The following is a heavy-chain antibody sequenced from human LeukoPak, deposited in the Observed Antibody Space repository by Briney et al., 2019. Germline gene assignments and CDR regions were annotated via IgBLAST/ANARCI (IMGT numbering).Heavy chain of an antibody. Sequence: GRSLRLSCAGSGFTFSTYAMHWVLQAPGKGLEWVAGLSYDGSDKHFADSVKGRFTISRDNSKNTLYLQMNSLRPEDTAVYFCARDLSNQLLLFDYWGQGTLVTVSS. J-gene: IGHJ4*02. D-gene: IGHD2-15*01. CDR1: GFTFSTYA. CDR3: ARDLSNQLLLFDY. V-gene: IGHV3-30-3*01. CDR2: LSYDGSDK.